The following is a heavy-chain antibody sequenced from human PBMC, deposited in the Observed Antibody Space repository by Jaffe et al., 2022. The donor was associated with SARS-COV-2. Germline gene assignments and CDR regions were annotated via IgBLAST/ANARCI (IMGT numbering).Heavy chain of an antibody. CDR1: GFTFSHAW. J-gene: IGHJ4*02. CDR3: TTDPTSGWYRVPGY. D-gene: IGHD6-13*01. CDR2: IKIKLDGETT. Sequence: EVQLVESGGGLVKPGGSLRLSCAASGFTFSHAWMSWVRQAPGKGLEWVGRIKIKLDGETTDYAAHVEGRFSISRDDSQNTLYLQMNNLKTEDTAVYYCTTDPTSGWYRVPGYWGQGTLVAVSS. V-gene: IGHV3-15*01.